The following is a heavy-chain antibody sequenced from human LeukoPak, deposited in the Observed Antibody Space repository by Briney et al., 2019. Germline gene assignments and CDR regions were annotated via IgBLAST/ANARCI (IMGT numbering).Heavy chain of an antibody. V-gene: IGHV3-15*01. CDR2: IKSKTDGGTT. CDR1: GFTFSSYS. J-gene: IGHJ6*03. CDR3: TGLIQLWLGYYYYYMDV. D-gene: IGHD5-18*01. Sequence: GGALRLSCAASGFTFSSYSMNWVRQAPGKGREWVGRIKSKTDGGTTDYAAPVKGRFTISRDDSKNTLYLQMNSLKTEDTAVYYCTGLIQLWLGYYYYYMDVWGKGTTVTVSS.